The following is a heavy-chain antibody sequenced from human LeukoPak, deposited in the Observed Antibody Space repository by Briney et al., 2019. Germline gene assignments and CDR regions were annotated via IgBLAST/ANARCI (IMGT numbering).Heavy chain of an antibody. J-gene: IGHJ3*02. CDR3: AKDNYDSSGYESLGAFDI. CDR2: ISGSGGST. CDR1: GFTFSSYA. D-gene: IGHD3-22*01. Sequence: GGSLRLSCAASGFTFSSYAMSWVRQAPGKGLEWVSAISGSGGSTYYADSVKGRFTISRDNSKNTLYLQMNSLRAGDTAVYYCAKDNYDSSGYESLGAFDIWGQGTMVTVSS. V-gene: IGHV3-23*01.